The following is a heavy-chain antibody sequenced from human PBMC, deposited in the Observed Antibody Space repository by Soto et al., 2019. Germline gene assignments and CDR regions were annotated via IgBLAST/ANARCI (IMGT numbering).Heavy chain of an antibody. D-gene: IGHD6-13*01. CDR1: GYTFPSYG. V-gene: IGHV1-18*01. CDR3: ARRVVAAGQSQLYYYYYGMDV. CDR2: ISAYNGNT. Sequence: GSGKESYQSCGYTFPSYGMSWVRQAPAQGLEWMGWISAYNGNTNYAQKLQGRVTMTTDTSTSTAYMELRSLRSDDTAVYYCARRVVAAGQSQLYYYYYGMDVWGQGTTVTVS. J-gene: IGHJ6*02.